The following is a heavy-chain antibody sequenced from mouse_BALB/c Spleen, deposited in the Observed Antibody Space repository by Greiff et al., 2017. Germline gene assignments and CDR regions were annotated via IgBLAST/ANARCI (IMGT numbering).Heavy chain of an antibody. J-gene: IGHJ4*01. Sequence: VKLMESGPGLVAPSQSLSITCTVSGFSLTSYGLHWVRQPPGKGLEWLGVILAGGSTNYNSALMSRLSISKHNSKSQVFLKMNSLQTDDTAMYYSTRDLRGCLDYWGQGTSVTVSS. CDR1: GFSLTSYG. V-gene: IGHV2-9*02. CDR2: ILAGGST. CDR3: TRDLRGCLDY.